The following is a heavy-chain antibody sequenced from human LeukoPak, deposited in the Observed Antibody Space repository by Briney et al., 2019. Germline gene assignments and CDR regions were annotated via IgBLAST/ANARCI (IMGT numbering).Heavy chain of an antibody. CDR2: INHSGST. Sequence: SETLSLTCAVYGGSFSGYYWSWIRQPPGKGLEWIGEINHSGSTNYNPSLKSRVTISVDTSKNQFSLKLSSVTAADTAVYYCARCRQSMVRGVITPSYYMDVWGKGTTVTVSS. CDR3: ARCRQSMVRGVITPSYYMDV. V-gene: IGHV4-34*01. J-gene: IGHJ6*03. CDR1: GGSFSGYY. D-gene: IGHD3-10*01.